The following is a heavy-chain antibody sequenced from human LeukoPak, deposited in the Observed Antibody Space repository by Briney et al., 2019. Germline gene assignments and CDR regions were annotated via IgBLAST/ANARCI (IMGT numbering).Heavy chain of an antibody. Sequence: SETLSLTCAVSGGSISSGGYSWSWIRQPPGKGLEWIGYIYHSGSTCYNPSLKSRVTISVDRSKNQFSLKLSSVTAADTAVYYCARNIVVVPAAIGGWFDPWGQGTLVTVSS. CDR2: IYHSGST. CDR1: GGSISSGGYS. CDR3: ARNIVVVPAAIGGWFDP. J-gene: IGHJ5*02. V-gene: IGHV4-30-2*01. D-gene: IGHD2-2*02.